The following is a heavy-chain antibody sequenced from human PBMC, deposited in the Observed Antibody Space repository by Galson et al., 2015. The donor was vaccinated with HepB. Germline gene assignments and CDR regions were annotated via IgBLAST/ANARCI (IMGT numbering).Heavy chain of an antibody. V-gene: IGHV3-11*06. J-gene: IGHJ4*02. CDR1: GFTFSDYY. Sequence: SLRLSCAASGFTFSDYYMSWIRQAPGKGLEWVSYISSSSCYTNYADSVKGRFTISRDNAKNSLYLQMNSLRAEDTAVYYCARSSMGGYNLDEKSYWGQGTLVTVSS. CDR2: ISSSSCYT. CDR3: ARSSMGGYNLDEKSY. D-gene: IGHD5-24*01.